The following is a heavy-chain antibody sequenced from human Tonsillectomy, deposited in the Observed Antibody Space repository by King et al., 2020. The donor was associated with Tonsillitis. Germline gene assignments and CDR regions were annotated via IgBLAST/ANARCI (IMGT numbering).Heavy chain of an antibody. CDR1: GFTFSNHA. CDR3: AKGRFIQVAGGWFDY. Sequence: VQLVESGGGLVQPGGSLRLSCAASGFTFSNHAMSWVRQAPGKGLEWGAGITGSGDTTYYTDSVRRRFTISRDNSKNTLSLQMDSLRADDTAVYYCAKGRFIQVAGGWFDYWGQGTPVTVSS. D-gene: IGHD2-15*01. CDR2: ITGSGDTT. J-gene: IGHJ4*02. V-gene: IGHV3-23*04.